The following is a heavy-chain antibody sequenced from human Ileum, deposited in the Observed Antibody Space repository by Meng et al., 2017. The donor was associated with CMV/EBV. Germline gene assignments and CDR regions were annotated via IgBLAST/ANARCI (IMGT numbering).Heavy chain of an antibody. CDR3: ARDYYGSGSYHHHFDY. D-gene: IGHD3-10*01. V-gene: IGHV4-39*07. CDR1: GGSISSSSYY. CDR2: IYHSGST. Sequence: SETLSLTCTVSGGSISSSSYYWGWIRQPPGKGLEWIGSIYHSGSTDYDPSLKSRVTISIDTSKNQFSLKLSSLTAADTAVYYCARDYYGSGSYHHHFDYWGQGTLVTVSS. J-gene: IGHJ4*02.